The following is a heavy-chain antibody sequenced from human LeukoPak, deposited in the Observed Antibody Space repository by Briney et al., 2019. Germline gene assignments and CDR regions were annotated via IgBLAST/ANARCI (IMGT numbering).Heavy chain of an antibody. D-gene: IGHD3-3*01. J-gene: IGHJ6*02. CDR1: GFTFSSYA. CDR3: AKEQIFDYDFWSGYFLNYGMDV. CDR2: ISGSGGST. Sequence: GGSLRLSCAASGFTFSSYAMSWVRQAPGKGLEWVSAISGSGGSTYYADSVKGRFTISRDNSKNTLYLQMNSLRAEDTAVYYCAKEQIFDYDFWSGYFLNYGMDVWGQGTTVTVSS. V-gene: IGHV3-23*01.